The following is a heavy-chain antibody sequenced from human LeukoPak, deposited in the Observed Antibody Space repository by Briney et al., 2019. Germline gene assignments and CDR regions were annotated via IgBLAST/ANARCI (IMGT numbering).Heavy chain of an antibody. CDR3: ARGYDYGDY. Sequence: PSETLSLTCAVYGGSFSGYYWSWIRQPPGKGLEWIGEINHSGSTNYNPSLKSRVTISVDTSKNQFSLNLRSVTAADTAVYYCARGYDYGDYWGQGTLVTVSS. V-gene: IGHV4-34*01. J-gene: IGHJ4*02. CDR1: GGSFSGYY. CDR2: INHSGST.